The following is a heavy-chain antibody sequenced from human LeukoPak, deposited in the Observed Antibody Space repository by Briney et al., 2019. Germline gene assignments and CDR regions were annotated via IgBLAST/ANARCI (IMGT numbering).Heavy chain of an antibody. CDR2: ISSNGGST. Sequence: GGSLRLSCAISGFTFSSYVMHWVRQAPGKGREYVSTISSNGGSTYYANSVKGRFTISRDNSKNALYLQMGSLRAEDLAVYYCARDGPGYSSGWYWFDPWGQGTLVTVSS. CDR1: GFTFSSYV. V-gene: IGHV3-64*01. D-gene: IGHD6-19*01. J-gene: IGHJ5*02. CDR3: ARDGPGYSSGWYWFDP.